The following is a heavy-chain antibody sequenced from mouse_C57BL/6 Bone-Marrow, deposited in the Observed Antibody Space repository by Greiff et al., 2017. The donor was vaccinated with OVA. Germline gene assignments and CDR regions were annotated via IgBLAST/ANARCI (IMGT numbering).Heavy chain of an antibody. CDR3: ARSGRTAY. J-gene: IGHJ3*01. V-gene: IGHV1-64*01. CDR1: GYTFTSYW. D-gene: IGHD1-1*02. CDR2: IHPNSGST. Sequence: QVQLQQPGAELVKPGASVKLSCKASGYTFTSYWLHWVKQRPGQGLEWIGMIHPNSGSTNYNEKFKSKATLTVDKSSSTAYMHLSSLTTEDSAVYYCARSGRTAYWGQGTLVTVSA.